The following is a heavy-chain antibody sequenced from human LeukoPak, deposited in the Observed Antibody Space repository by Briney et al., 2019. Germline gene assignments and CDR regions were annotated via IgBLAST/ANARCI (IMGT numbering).Heavy chain of an antibody. J-gene: IGHJ4*02. D-gene: IGHD3-22*01. CDR3: ARGSYYDSSGYYDYFDY. CDR2: IIPIFGTA. CDR1: GGTFSSYA. Sequence: SVKVSCKASGGTFSSYAISWVRQAPGQGLEWMGRIIPIFGTANYAQKFQGRVTITTDESTSTAFMELSSLRSEDTAVYYCARGSYYDSSGYYDYFDYWGQGTLVTVSS. V-gene: IGHV1-69*05.